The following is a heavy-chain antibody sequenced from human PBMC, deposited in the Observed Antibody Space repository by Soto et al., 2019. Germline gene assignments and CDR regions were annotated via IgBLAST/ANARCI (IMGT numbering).Heavy chain of an antibody. V-gene: IGHV4-30-2*01. J-gene: IGHJ4*02. CDR3: ASSLDGTLYGSGSYSFDY. D-gene: IGHD3-10*01. CDR2: VYHSGST. Sequence: QLQLQESGSGLVKPSQTLSLTCAVSGGSISSGGYSWSWIRQPPGKGLEWIGYVYHSGSTYYNPSLKSRVTISVDRSKNQFSLKLSSVTAADTAVYYCASSLDGTLYGSGSYSFDYWGQGTLVTVSS. CDR1: GGSISSGGYS.